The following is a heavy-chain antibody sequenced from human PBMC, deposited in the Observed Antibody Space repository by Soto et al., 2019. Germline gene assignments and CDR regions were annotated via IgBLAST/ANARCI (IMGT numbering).Heavy chain of an antibody. CDR3: AREADCSGGSCYSGGAFDI. D-gene: IGHD2-15*01. CDR2: IIPIFGTA. J-gene: IGHJ3*02. V-gene: IGHV1-69*01. Sequence: QVQLVQSGAEVKKPGSSVKVSCKASGGTFSSYAISWVRQAPGQGLEWMGGIIPIFGTANYAQKFQGRVTITADESTCTAYMELSSLSSEDMAVSYCAREADCSGGSCYSGGAFDIWGQGTMVTVSS. CDR1: GGTFSSYA.